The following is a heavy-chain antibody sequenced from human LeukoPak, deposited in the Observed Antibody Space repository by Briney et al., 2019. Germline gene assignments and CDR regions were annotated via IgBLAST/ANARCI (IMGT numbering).Heavy chain of an antibody. D-gene: IGHD2-2*01. J-gene: IGHJ4*02. CDR2: IINSDSTI. V-gene: IGHV3-11*04. Sequence: GGSLRLSCAASGFTFSDYYMTWIRQAPGKGLEWVSHIINSDSTIYYADSVKGRFTISRDNAKNSLYLQMNSLRAEDTAVYYCARVRKDIVVVPGAMRDTYYFDYWGQGTLVTVSS. CDR1: GFTFSDYY. CDR3: ARVRKDIVVVPGAMRDTYYFDY.